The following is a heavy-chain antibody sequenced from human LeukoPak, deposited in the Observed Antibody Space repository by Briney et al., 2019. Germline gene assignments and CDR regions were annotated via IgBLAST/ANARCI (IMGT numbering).Heavy chain of an antibody. D-gene: IGHD6-19*01. V-gene: IGHV5-51*01. Sequence: GESLKISCKASGYSLNSFWIGWVRQTPGKGLEWMGIIYPGDSETRYSPSFQGQVTISADKSISTAYLQWSSLRDEDTAVYYCARVRSGLYFDYWGQGTLVTVSS. CDR3: ARVRSGLYFDY. J-gene: IGHJ4*02. CDR1: GYSLNSFW. CDR2: IYPGDSET.